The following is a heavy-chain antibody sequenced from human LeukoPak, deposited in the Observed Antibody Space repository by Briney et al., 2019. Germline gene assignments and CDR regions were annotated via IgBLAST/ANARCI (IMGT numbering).Heavy chain of an antibody. CDR1: GFTFNSYA. CDR2: ISGGGSGT. CDR3: AKDQVIAAAANSDY. D-gene: IGHD6-13*01. Sequence: GGSLRRSCAASGFTFNSYAMSWVRQAPGKGLEWVASISGGGSGTFYPDSVKGRFTISRDNSKNTLYLQMNSLRAEDTAVYYCAKDQVIAAAANSDYWGQGTLVTVSS. J-gene: IGHJ4*02. V-gene: IGHV3-23*01.